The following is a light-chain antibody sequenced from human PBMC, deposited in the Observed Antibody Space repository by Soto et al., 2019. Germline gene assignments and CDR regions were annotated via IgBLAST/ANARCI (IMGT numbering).Light chain of an antibody. J-gene: IGKJ4*01. CDR1: QSINSN. CDR3: QQRSKWPLT. CDR2: RAS. Sequence: IVMTQSPATLSVSPGERATLSCRASQSINSNLAWYQQKPGQVPRLLMFRASIRATGFPARFSGSGSGTEFTLTISSLEPEDFEVYYCQQRSKWPLTFGGGTKVDIK. V-gene: IGKV3-15*01.